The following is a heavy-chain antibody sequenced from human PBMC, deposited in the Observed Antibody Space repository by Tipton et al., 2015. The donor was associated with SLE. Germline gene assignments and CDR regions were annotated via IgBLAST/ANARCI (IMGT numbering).Heavy chain of an antibody. CDR2: IHHSGST. CDR3: ARDREVPAAIGAFDI. D-gene: IGHD2-2*02. CDR1: GYSISSGYY. Sequence: LRLSCTVSGYSISSGYYWGWIRQPPGKGLEWIGSIHHSGSTYYNPSLKSRVTISVDTSKNQFSLKLSSVTAADMAVYYCARDREVPAAIGAFDIWGQGTMVTVSS. V-gene: IGHV4-38-2*02. J-gene: IGHJ3*02.